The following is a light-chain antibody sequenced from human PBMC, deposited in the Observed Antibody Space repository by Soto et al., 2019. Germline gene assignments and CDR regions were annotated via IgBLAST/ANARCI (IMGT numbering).Light chain of an antibody. Sequence: QSALTQPRSVSGSPGQSVTISCTGTSSDVGRFDYVSWYQQHPGEAPKVVVYDVTKRPSGVPDRFSGSKSGSTASLTISGLQAEDDADYYCCSYAGIYSYVFGTGTKLTVL. CDR1: SSDVGRFDY. V-gene: IGLV2-11*01. J-gene: IGLJ1*01. CDR3: CSYAGIYSYV. CDR2: DVT.